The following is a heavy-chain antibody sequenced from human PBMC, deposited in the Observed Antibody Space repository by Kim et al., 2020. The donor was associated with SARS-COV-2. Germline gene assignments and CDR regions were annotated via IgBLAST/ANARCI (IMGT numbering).Heavy chain of an antibody. V-gene: IGHV3-11*01. Sequence: YMSGVGQAAGKGLEGVSYISSSGSTIYYADSVKGRFTISRDNAKNSLYLQMNSLRAEDTAVYYCARDWSYYDSSGPVVDYWGQGTLAT. D-gene: IGHD3-22*01. CDR3: ARDWSYYDSSGPVVDY. CDR2: ISSSGSTI. J-gene: IGHJ4*02. CDR1: Y.